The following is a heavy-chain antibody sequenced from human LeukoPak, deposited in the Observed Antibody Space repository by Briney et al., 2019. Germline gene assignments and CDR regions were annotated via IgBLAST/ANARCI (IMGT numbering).Heavy chain of an antibody. CDR2: INHSGST. Sequence: SETLSLTCTVSGGSISSGGYYWSWIRQPPGKGLEWIGEINHSGSTNYNPSLKSRVTISVDTSKNQFSLKLSSVTAADTAVYYCARDRRYCSSTSCYLGYYYYYYMDVWGKGTTVTVSS. CDR3: ARDRRYCSSTSCYLGYYYYYYMDV. V-gene: IGHV4-39*07. CDR1: GGSISSGGYY. D-gene: IGHD2-2*01. J-gene: IGHJ6*03.